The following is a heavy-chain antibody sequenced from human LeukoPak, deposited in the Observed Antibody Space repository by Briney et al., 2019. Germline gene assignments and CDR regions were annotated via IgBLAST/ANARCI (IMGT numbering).Heavy chain of an antibody. V-gene: IGHV3-23*01. CDR3: ARDQFEYQVRIIDC. Sequence: GGSLRLSCAASGFTFSSSAMSWVRQVPGKGLEWVSGISASGGSTYYADSVRGRFTNSRDNSKNTLYLQMNSLRAEDTAVYYCARDQFEYQVRIIDCWGQGTLVTVSS. CDR1: GFTFSSSA. J-gene: IGHJ4*02. D-gene: IGHD2-2*01. CDR2: ISASGGST.